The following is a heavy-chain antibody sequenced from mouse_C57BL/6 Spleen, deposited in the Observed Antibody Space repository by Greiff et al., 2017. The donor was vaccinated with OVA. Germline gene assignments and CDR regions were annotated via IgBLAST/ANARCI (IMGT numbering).Heavy chain of an antibody. CDR2: IYPSDSET. D-gene: IGHD1-1*01. V-gene: IGHV1-61*01. CDR3: ARDYGSSFDV. Sequence: QVQLQQPGAELVRPGSSVKLSCKASGYTFTSYWMDWVKQRPGQGLEWIGNIYPSDSETHYNQKFKDKATLTVDKSSSTAYMQLSSLTSEDSAVYYWARDYGSSFDVWGTGTTVTVSS. J-gene: IGHJ1*03. CDR1: GYTFTSYW.